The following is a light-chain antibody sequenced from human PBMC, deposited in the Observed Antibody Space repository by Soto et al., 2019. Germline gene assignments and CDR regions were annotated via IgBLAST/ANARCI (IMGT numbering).Light chain of an antibody. V-gene: IGLV1-44*01. CDR3: AAWDDSLNGPV. CDR2: SNN. J-gene: IGLJ2*01. CDR1: SSNIGSNT. Sequence: QPVLTQPPSASGTPGQRVTISCSGSSSNIGSNTVNWYQQLPGTAPKLLIYSNNRRPSGVPDRFSGSKSGTSASLAISGLQSEDEAAYYCAAWDDSLNGPVFGGGTKLTVL.